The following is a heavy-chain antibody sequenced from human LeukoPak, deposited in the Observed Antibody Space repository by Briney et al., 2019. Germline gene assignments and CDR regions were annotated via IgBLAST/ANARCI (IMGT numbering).Heavy chain of an antibody. CDR1: GGSFSGYY. V-gene: IGHV4-34*01. Sequence: SETLSLTCAVYGGSFSGYYWSWIRQPPGKGLEWIGEINHSGSTNYNPSLKSRVTISVDTSKNQFSLKLSSVTAADTAVYYCARRARGFGESPFDYWGQGTLVTVSS. CDR3: ARRARGFGESPFDY. D-gene: IGHD3-10*01. CDR2: INHSGST. J-gene: IGHJ4*02.